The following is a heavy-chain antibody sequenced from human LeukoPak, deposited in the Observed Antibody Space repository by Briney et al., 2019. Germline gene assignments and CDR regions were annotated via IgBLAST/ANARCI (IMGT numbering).Heavy chain of an antibody. J-gene: IGHJ4*02. CDR1: GGTFSSYA. CDR2: IIPIFGTA. CDR3: ARNYCSSTSCWEYYFDY. Sequence: ASVKVSCKASGGTFSSYAISWVRQAPGQGLEWMGGIIPIFGTANYAQKFQGRVTITADESTSTAYMELSSLRSEDTAVYYCARNYCSSTSCWEYYFDYWGQGALVTVSS. D-gene: IGHD2-2*01. V-gene: IGHV1-69*13.